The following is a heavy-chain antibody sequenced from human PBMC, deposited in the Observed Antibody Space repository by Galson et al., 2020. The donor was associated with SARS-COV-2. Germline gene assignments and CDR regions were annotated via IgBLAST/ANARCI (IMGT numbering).Heavy chain of an antibody. CDR3: AKVTGVSETYYYYGMDV. CDR2: ISYDGSNK. J-gene: IGHJ6*02. V-gene: IGHV3-30*18. CDR1: GFTFSSYG. Sequence: GWSLRLSCAASGFTFSSYGMHWVRQAPGKGLEWVAVISYDGSNKYYADSVKGRFTISRDNSKNTLYLQMNSLRAEDTAVYYCAKVTGVSETYYYYGMDVWGQGTTVTVSS. D-gene: IGHD3-10*01.